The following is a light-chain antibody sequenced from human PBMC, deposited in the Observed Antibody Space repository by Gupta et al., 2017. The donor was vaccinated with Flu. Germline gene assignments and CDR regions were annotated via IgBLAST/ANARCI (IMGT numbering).Light chain of an antibody. Sequence: QSALTQPASVSGSPGQSITISCTATTSDVGSYNLVSWYQHHPDKAPKLIIYEVTERPSGVSSRFSGSKSGYTASLTISGLQAEDEADYYCCSYAGGYTWVFGGGTQLTVL. CDR1: TSDVGSYNL. V-gene: IGLV2-23*02. J-gene: IGLJ3*02. CDR2: EVT. CDR3: CSYAGGYTWV.